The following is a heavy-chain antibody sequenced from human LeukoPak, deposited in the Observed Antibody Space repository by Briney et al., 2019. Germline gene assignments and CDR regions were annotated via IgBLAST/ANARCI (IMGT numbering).Heavy chain of an antibody. CDR2: VYYSGST. J-gene: IGHJ4*02. CDR1: GGSISGYY. Sequence: SETLPLTCTVSGGSISGYYWSWIRQPPGKGLEWIGHVYYSGSTNYNPSLKSRVTISVDTTENQFSLKLSSVTAADTAVYYCARGEPAFSSGWYTYYFDYWGQGTLVTVSS. D-gene: IGHD6-19*01. CDR3: ARGEPAFSSGWYTYYFDY. V-gene: IGHV4-59*01.